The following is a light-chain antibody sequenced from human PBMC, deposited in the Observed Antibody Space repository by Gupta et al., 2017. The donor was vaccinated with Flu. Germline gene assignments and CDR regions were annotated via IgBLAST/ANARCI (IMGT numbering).Light chain of an antibody. CDR1: QTVSSNY. CDR3: HHECRSARA. CDR2: GAS. V-gene: IGKV3-20*01. J-gene: IGKJ1*01. Sequence: EIVLTQSPGTLSLSPGEIATLPCRASQTVSSNYLAWYQQKPGQGSKLLIYGASKRATGIPDRFSGSGSGTEFTLTISRRGPEDFAVYYCHHECRSARAFGQGSKVEIK.